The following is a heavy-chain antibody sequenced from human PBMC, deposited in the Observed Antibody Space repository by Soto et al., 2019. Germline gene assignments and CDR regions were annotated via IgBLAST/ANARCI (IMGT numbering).Heavy chain of an antibody. CDR2: ISGYSTNT. V-gene: IGHV1-18*01. D-gene: IGHD3-10*01. Sequence: QVQLVQSGAEVKTPGASVKVSGKASGYTFSDYGITWVRQAPGQGLEWMGWISGYSTNTKYAEKFQGRVTMTTDTSTNTSYMELRSLRSDDTAVFYCAIDGGLLDFGELPKVDSWGQGTLVTVSS. CDR3: AIDGGLLDFGELPKVDS. J-gene: IGHJ4*02. CDR1: GYTFSDYG.